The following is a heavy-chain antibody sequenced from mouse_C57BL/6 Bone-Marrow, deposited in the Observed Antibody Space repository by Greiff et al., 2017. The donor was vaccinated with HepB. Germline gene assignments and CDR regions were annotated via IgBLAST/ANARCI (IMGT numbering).Heavy chain of an antibody. D-gene: IGHD1-1*01. CDR1: GYTFTSYG. Sequence: VQLQQSGAELARPGASVKLSCKASGYTFTSYGISWVKQRTGQGLEWIGEIYPRSGYTYYNEKFKGKATLTADKSSSTAYMELRSLTSEDSAVFFCARPITTVGGNWYFDVWGTGTTVTVSA. CDR2: IYPRSGYT. V-gene: IGHV1-81*01. CDR3: ARPITTVGGNWYFDV. J-gene: IGHJ1*03.